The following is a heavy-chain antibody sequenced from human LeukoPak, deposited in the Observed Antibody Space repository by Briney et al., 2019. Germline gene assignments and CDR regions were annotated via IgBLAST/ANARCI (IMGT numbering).Heavy chain of an antibody. J-gene: IGHJ6*02. CDR1: GFPFCSYA. CDR3: AKDPYGENYCYCGMDV. V-gene: IGHV3-23*01. CDR2: FCGSGGST. Sequence: GGSLRLSCAASGFPFCSYAMSWVRQAPGKGVVWVSAFCGSGGSTYYADSVKGRFTISRDNSKNTLYLQMNSLRAEDTAVYYCAKDPYGENYCYCGMDVWGRGTTVTVSS. D-gene: IGHD4-17*01.